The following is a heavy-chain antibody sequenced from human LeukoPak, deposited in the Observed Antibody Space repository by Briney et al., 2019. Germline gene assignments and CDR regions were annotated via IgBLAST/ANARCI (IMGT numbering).Heavy chain of an antibody. CDR2: ISAYNGNT. J-gene: IGHJ3*02. D-gene: IGHD5-24*01. Sequence: ASVKVSCKASGYTFTSYGISWVRQAPGQGLEWMGWISAYNGNTNYAQKLQGRVTMTTDTSTSTAYMELRSLRSDDTAVYYCAKEPRWESVHSLDIWGQGTMVTVSS. CDR3: AKEPRWESVHSLDI. V-gene: IGHV1-18*01. CDR1: GYTFTSYG.